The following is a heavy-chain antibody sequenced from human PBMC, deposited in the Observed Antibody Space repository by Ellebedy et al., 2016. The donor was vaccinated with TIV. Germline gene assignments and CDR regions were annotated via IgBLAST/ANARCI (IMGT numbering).Heavy chain of an antibody. V-gene: IGHV5-51*01. CDR3: ARVGSWSEYDY. CDR1: GNSFSSSW. Sequence: GESLKISCKDSGNSFSSSWIGWVRQMPGKGLEWMAMIYPGDYDTRYSPSFRGQVTISADRSSSTAFLHWSSLKASDTAMYYCARVGSWSEYDYWGQGTRVTVSS. J-gene: IGHJ4*02. CDR2: IYPGDYDT. D-gene: IGHD2-15*01.